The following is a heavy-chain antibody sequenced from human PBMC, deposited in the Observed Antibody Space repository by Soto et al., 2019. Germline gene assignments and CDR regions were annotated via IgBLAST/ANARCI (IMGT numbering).Heavy chain of an antibody. V-gene: IGHV1-58*01. CDR3: ARALRGHLITL. CDR2: IVVGTGST. CDR1: GITFRRTA. D-gene: IGHD3-10*01. Sequence: SVKVSCKASGITFRRTAVQWMRQARGQRLEWIGRIVVGTGSTTYAQIVQERIAITRDMSTNTAYMELSGLRSDDTATYFCARALRGHLITLWGQGTLVTVSS. J-gene: IGHJ4*02.